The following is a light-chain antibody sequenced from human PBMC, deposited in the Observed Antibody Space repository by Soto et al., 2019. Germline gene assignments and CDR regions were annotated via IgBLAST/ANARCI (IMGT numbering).Light chain of an antibody. J-gene: IGLJ1*01. CDR3: CSYAGGSYV. Sequence: QSALTQPRSVSGSPGRSVTISCTGTSSDVGGYSYVSWYQQHPGKAPKPMIYDVSERPSGVPDRFSGSKSGNTASLSISGLQAEDEADYYCCSYAGGSYVFGTGTKVTVL. CDR2: DVS. V-gene: IGLV2-11*01. CDR1: SSDVGGYSY.